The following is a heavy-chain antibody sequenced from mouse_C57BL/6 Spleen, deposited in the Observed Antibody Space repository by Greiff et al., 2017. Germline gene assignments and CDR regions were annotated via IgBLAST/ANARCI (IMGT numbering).Heavy chain of an antibody. Sequence: QVQLKESGAELVRPGASVTLSCKASGYTFTDYEMHWVKQTPVHGLEWIGAIDPETGGTAYNQKFKGKAILTADKSSSTAYMELRSLTSEDSAVYSCTRSHWDESFAYWGQKTLVTVSA. CDR2: IDPETGGT. D-gene: IGHD4-1*01. CDR1: GYTFTDYE. V-gene: IGHV1-15*01. J-gene: IGHJ3*01. CDR3: TRSHWDESFAY.